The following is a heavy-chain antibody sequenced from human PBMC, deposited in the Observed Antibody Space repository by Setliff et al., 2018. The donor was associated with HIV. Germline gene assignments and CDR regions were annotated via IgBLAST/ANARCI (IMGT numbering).Heavy chain of an antibody. V-gene: IGHV4-34*01. Sequence: SETLSLTCAVSGGSFSGHFWGWFRQPPGKGLEWIGEIDYSGSTNYNPSLKSRVTMSADTSKNQFSLKVRSLTAADTGLYYCARVKSIKTTLVRLWPRFDLWGQGTQVTVSS. CDR3: ARVKSIKTTLVRLWPRFDL. CDR2: IDYSGST. CDR1: GGSFSGHF. D-gene: IGHD3-10*01. J-gene: IGHJ5*02.